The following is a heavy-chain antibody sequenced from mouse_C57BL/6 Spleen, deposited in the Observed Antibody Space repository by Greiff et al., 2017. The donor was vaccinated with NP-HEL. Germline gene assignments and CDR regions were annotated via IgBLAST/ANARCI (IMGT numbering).Heavy chain of an antibody. J-gene: IGHJ2*01. CDR1: GFTFSSYA. D-gene: IGHD4-1*01. Sequence: DVMLVESGGGLVKPGGSLKLSCAASGFTFSSYAMSWVRQTPEKRLEWVATISDGGSYTYYPDNVKGRFTISRDNAKNNLYLQMSHLKSEDTAMYYCARDNWDGGYFDYWGQGTTLTVSS. CDR3: ARDNWDGGYFDY. V-gene: IGHV5-4*01. CDR2: ISDGGSYT.